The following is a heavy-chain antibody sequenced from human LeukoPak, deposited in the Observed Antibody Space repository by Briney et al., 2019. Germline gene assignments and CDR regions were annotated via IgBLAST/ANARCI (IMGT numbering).Heavy chain of an antibody. J-gene: IGHJ5*02. V-gene: IGHV1-2*02. Sequence: ASVKVSCKASGYTFTGYYMHWVRPAPGQGLEWMGWINPNSGGTNYAQKFQGRVTMTRDTSISTAYMELSRLRSDDTAVYYCARDRGKYINSLGPWGQGPLVTVSS. D-gene: IGHD3-10*01. CDR1: GYTFTGYY. CDR3: ARDRGKYINSLGP. CDR2: INPNSGGT.